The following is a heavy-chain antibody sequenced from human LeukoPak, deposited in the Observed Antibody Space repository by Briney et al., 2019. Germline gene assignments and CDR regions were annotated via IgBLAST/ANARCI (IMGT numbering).Heavy chain of an antibody. CDR2: INHSGST. Sequence: SETLSLTCAVYGGSFSGYYWSWIRQPPGKGLEWIGEINHSGSTNYNPSLKSRVTTSVDTSKNQFSLKLSSVTAADTAVYYCARDGSGCSSTSCLFDYWGQGTLVTVSS. J-gene: IGHJ4*02. D-gene: IGHD2-2*01. CDR1: GGSFSGYY. CDR3: ARDGSGCSSTSCLFDY. V-gene: IGHV4-34*01.